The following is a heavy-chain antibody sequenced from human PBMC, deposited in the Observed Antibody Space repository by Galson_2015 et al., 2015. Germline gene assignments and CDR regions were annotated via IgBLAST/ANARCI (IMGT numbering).Heavy chain of an antibody. CDR1: GFTFTSSA. CDR2: IVVGSGNT. CDR3: ARPGSYPSDAFDI. V-gene: IGHV1-58*01. J-gene: IGHJ3*02. Sequence: SVKVSCKASGFTFTSSAVQWVRQACGQGLEWIGWIVVGSGNTNYAQKFQERVTITRDMSTSTAYMELSSLRSEDTAVYYCARPGSYPSDAFDIWGQGTMVTVSS. D-gene: IGHD3-10*01.